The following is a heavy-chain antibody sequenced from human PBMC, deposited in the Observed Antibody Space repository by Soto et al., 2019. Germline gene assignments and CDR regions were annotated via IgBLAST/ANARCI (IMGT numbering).Heavy chain of an antibody. V-gene: IGHV3-11*01. Sequence: GGSLRLSCAASGFTFSDYYMSWIRQAPGKGLEWVSYISSSGSTIYYADSVKGRFTISRDNAKNSLYLKMNSLRAEDTAVYYCARYDRVVVQAAMWTPHNWLDPWGQGTLVTVSS. J-gene: IGHJ5*02. CDR3: ARYDRVVVQAAMWTPHNWLDP. D-gene: IGHD2-2*01. CDR1: GFTFSDYY. CDR2: ISSSGSTI.